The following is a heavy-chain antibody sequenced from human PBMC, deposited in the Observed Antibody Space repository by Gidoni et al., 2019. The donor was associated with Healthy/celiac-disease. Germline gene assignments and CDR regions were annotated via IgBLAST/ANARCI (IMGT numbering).Heavy chain of an antibody. CDR1: GFTFSDYS. CDR2: ISSSGSTI. D-gene: IGHD3-3*01. J-gene: IGHJ4*02. CDR3: ASELYDFWSGYYGNGYFDY. V-gene: IGHV3-11*01. Sequence: QVQLVESGGGLVKPGGSLRLSCAASGFTFSDYSMSWIRQAPGKGLEWVSYISSSGSTIYYADSVKGRFTISRDNAKNSLYLQMNSLRAEDTAVYYCASELYDFWSGYYGNGYFDYWGQGTLVTVSS.